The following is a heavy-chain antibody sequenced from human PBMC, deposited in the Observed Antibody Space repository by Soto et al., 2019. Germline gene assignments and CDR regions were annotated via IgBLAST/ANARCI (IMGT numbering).Heavy chain of an antibody. CDR3: FRGGVTSRTFDY. CDR1: GYIIKNYW. J-gene: IGHJ4*02. CDR2: IFPDDSDT. D-gene: IGHD3-16*01. Sequence: GESLKISCNASGYIIKNYWIGLVRLMPGQGLEWMGIIFPDDSDTRYSPSFQGHVTISVDKSISTAYVQWSSLKASDSAIYYCFRGGVTSRTFDYWGQGTLVTVSS. V-gene: IGHV5-51*01.